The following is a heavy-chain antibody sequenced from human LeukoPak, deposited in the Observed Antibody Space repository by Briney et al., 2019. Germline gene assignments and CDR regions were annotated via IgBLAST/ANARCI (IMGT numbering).Heavy chain of an antibody. CDR2: ISYDGSNK. Sequence: GGSLRLSCAASGFTFSSYGMHWVRQAPGKGLEWVAVISYDGSNKYYADSVKGRFTISRDNSKNTLYLQMNSLRAEDTAVYYCARARSPRSGPMGAFDIWGQGTMVTVSS. V-gene: IGHV3-30*19. CDR3: ARARSPRSGPMGAFDI. CDR1: GFTFSSYG. D-gene: IGHD3-3*01. J-gene: IGHJ3*02.